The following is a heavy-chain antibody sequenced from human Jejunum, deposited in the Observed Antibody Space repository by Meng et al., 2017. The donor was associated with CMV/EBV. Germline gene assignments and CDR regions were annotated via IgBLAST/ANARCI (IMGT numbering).Heavy chain of an antibody. J-gene: IGHJ4*02. V-gene: IGHV4-59*01. Sequence: SGGSISDYYSSWLRQPPGKGLEWIGYIYNTGSANYNNYNASLKTRITMSLDTSKNQFSLKLSSVTTADTAVYYCARGHYIFNYFDYWGQGTLVTVSS. CDR3: ARGHYIFNYFDY. CDR2: IYNTGSA. D-gene: IGHD4-11*01. CDR1: GGSISDYY.